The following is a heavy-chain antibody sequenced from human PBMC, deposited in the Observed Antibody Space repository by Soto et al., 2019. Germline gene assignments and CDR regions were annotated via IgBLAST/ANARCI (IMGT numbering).Heavy chain of an antibody. J-gene: IGHJ5*02. Sequence: NPSETLSLTCALSGAPITWGDYSWNWIRQPPGKGLEWIGYIFHGGSTYYNPSLRSRVTISVDRSRTQFSLKMSSVTAADTAVYYCARGRVVVPAAVMFNCLDPWGQGALVTVS. V-gene: IGHV4-30-2*01. CDR3: ARGRVVVPAAVMFNCLDP. CDR2: IFHGGST. CDR1: GAPITWGDYS. D-gene: IGHD2-2*01.